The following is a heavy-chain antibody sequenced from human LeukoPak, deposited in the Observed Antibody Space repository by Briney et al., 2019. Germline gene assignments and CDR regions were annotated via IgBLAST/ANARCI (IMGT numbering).Heavy chain of an antibody. J-gene: IGHJ4*02. CDR1: GGSISSYY. D-gene: IGHD3-10*01. CDR3: ASRITMVRGVIDDY. Sequence: SETLSLTCTVSGGSISSYYWSWIRQPPGKGLEWIGYIYYSGSTNYNPSLKSRVTIPVDTSKNQFSLKLSSVTAADTAVYYCASRITMVRGVIDDYWGQGTLVTVSS. CDR2: IYYSGST. V-gene: IGHV4-59*12.